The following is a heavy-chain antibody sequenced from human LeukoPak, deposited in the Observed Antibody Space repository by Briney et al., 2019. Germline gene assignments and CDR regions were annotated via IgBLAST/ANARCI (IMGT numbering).Heavy chain of an antibody. D-gene: IGHD2-15*01. CDR2: ISSSGSTI. V-gene: IGHV3-11*01. Sequence: GGSLRLSCAASGFTFSDYYMSWIRQAPGKGLEWVSYISSSGSTIYYADSVKGRFTISRDNAKNSLYLQMNSPRAEDTAVYYCARDTRTDCSGGSCYWGYFDYWGQGTLVTVSS. CDR3: ARDTRTDCSGGSCYWGYFDY. J-gene: IGHJ4*02. CDR1: GFTFSDYY.